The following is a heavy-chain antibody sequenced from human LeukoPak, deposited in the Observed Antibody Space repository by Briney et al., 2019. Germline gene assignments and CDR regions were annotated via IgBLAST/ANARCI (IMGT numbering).Heavy chain of an antibody. CDR3: ARTTEGGYTYDYFYFYYMDV. V-gene: IGHV4-59*01. J-gene: IGHJ6*03. CDR2: IYYSGST. Sequence: SETLSLTCTVSGGSISSYYWSWIRQPPGKGLEWIGYIYYSGSTNYNPSLKSRVTISVDTSKNQFSLKLSSVTAADTAVYYCARTTEGGYTYDYFYFYYMDVWGKGTTVTISS. CDR1: GGSISSYY. D-gene: IGHD5-18*01.